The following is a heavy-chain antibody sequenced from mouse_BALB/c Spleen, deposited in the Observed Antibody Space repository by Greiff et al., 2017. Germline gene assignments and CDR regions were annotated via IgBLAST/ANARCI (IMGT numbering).Heavy chain of an antibody. V-gene: IGHV3-6*02. CDR3: AYYDYYYYAMDY. CDR2: ISYDGSN. J-gene: IGHJ4*01. D-gene: IGHD2-4*01. CDR1: GYSITSGYY. Sequence: EVQVVESGPGLVKPSQSLSLTCSVTGYSITSGYYWNWIRQFPGNKLEWMGYISYDGSNNYNPSLKNRISITRDTSKNQFFLKLNSVTTEDTATYYCAYYDYYYYAMDYWGQGTSVTVSS.